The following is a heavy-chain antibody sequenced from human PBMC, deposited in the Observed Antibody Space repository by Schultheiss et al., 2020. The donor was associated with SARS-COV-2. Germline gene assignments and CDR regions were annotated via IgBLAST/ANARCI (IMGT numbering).Heavy chain of an antibody. CDR2: ISGSGGST. J-gene: IGHJ4*02. D-gene: IGHD4-17*01. CDR3: AKEAMTTVTIRPYYFDY. Sequence: GESLKISCTASGFTFSSYAMSWVRQAPGKGLEWVSAISGSGGSTYYADSVKGRFTISRDNSKNTLYLQMNSLRAEDTAVYYCAKEAMTTVTIRPYYFDYWGQGTLVTVSS. CDR1: GFTFSSYA. V-gene: IGHV3-23*01.